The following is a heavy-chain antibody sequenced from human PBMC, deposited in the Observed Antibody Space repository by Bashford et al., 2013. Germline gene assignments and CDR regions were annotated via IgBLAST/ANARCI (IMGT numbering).Heavy chain of an antibody. V-gene: IGHV4-34*01. CDR3: ARDHRLPGYYYYYGMDV. CDR2: VNHSGST. J-gene: IGHJ6*02. CDR1: GGSFSGYY. Sequence: SETLSLTCAVYGGSFSGYYWSWIRQPPREGAWSGLGKVNHSGSTNYNPSLKSRVTISVDTSKNQFSLKLSSVTAADTAVYYCARDHRLPGYYYYYGMDVWGQGTTVTVSS. D-gene: IGHD3-16*01.